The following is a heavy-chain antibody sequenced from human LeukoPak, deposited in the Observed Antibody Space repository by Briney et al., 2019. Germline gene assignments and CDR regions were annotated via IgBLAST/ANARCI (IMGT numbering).Heavy chain of an antibody. V-gene: IGHV3-21*01. CDR2: ISTSGGLSSI. Sequence: GGSLRLSCAASGFIFSSFSVNWVRQAPGKGLEWVSSISTSGGLSSIYYADSVKGRFTISRDNAKNSLYLQMNSLGAEDTAVYYCARRGDGGRSFDYWGQGTLVTVSS. CDR3: ARRGDGGRSFDY. CDR1: GFIFSSFS. D-gene: IGHD4-23*01. J-gene: IGHJ4*02.